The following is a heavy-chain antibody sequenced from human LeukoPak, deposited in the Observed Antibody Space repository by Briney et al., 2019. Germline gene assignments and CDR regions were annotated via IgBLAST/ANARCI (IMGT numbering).Heavy chain of an antibody. D-gene: IGHD5-18*01. V-gene: IGHV4-59*01. CDR3: ARTWDTAMGTRFDP. Sequence: SEILSLTCTVSGGSISSYYWSWIRQPPGKGLEWIGYTYYSGSTNYNPSLKSRVTISVDTSKNQFSLKLSSVTAADTAVYYCARTWDTAMGTRFDPWGQGTLVTVSS. CDR2: TYYSGST. J-gene: IGHJ5*02. CDR1: GGSISSYY.